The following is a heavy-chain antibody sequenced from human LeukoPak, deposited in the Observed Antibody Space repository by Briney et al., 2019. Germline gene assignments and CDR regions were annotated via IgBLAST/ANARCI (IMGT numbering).Heavy chain of an antibody. D-gene: IGHD3-10*01. CDR2: ISGSGGST. Sequence: GGSLRLSCAASGFTFSSYAMSWVRQAPGKGLEWVSAISGSGGSTYYADSVKGRFTISRDNSKNTLYLQMNSLRAEDTAVYYCAKSHSETMVRGVITYWGQGTLVTVSS. CDR1: GFTFSSYA. J-gene: IGHJ4*02. CDR3: AKSHSETMVRGVITY. V-gene: IGHV3-23*01.